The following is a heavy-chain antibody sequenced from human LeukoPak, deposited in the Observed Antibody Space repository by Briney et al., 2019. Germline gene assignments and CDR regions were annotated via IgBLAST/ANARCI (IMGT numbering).Heavy chain of an antibody. J-gene: IGHJ6*03. V-gene: IGHV4-59*12. CDR3: ARVEYCSSTSCYYYYYMDV. CDR2: IYYSGST. D-gene: IGHD2-2*01. CDR1: GGSISSYY. Sequence: SETLSLTCTVSGGSISSYYWSWIRQPPGKGPEWIGYIYYSGSTNYNPSLKSRVTISVDTSKNQFSLKLSSVTAADTAVYYCARVEYCSSTSCYYYYYMDVWGKGTTVTVSS.